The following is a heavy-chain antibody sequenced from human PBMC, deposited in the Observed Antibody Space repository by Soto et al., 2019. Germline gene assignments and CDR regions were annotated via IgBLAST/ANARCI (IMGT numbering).Heavy chain of an antibody. V-gene: IGHV4-59*08. CDR2: IYYSGST. CDR1: GGSISSYY. D-gene: IGHD3-10*01. CDR3: ARSGGLWFGEAYYGMDV. J-gene: IGHJ6*02. Sequence: QVQLQESGPGLVKPSETLSLTCTVSGGSISSYYWSWIRQPPGKGLEWIGYIYYSGSTNYNPSLKSRVTISVDTSKNQFSRKLSSVTAADTAVYYCARSGGLWFGEAYYGMDVWGQGTTVTVSS.